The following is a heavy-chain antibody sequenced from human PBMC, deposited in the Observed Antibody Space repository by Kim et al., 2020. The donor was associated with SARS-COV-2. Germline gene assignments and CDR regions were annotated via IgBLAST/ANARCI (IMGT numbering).Heavy chain of an antibody. J-gene: IGHJ4*02. CDR3: ARRVWVQTYDVVVTAIDY. Sequence: SETLSLTCAVYGGSFSGYYWSWIRQPPGKGLEWIGEINHSGSTNYNPSLKSRVTISVDTSKNQFSLKLSSVTAADTAVYYCARRVWVQTYDVVVTAIDYWGQGTLVTVSS. D-gene: IGHD2-21*02. CDR2: INHSGST. V-gene: IGHV4-34*01. CDR1: GGSFSGYY.